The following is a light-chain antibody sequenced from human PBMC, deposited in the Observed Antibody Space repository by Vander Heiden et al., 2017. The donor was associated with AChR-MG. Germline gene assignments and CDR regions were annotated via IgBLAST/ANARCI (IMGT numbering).Light chain of an antibody. CDR3: QQYYSTPRT. Sequence: DIVTTQSPDSLAVSLGERATINCKSSQSVLYSSNNNNYLAWYQQKPGQPPKLLIYWASTRESGAPDRFSGSGSGTDFTLTISSLQAEDVAVYYCQQYYSTPRTFGQGTKVEIK. V-gene: IGKV4-1*01. CDR2: WAS. J-gene: IGKJ1*01. CDR1: QSVLYSSNNNNY.